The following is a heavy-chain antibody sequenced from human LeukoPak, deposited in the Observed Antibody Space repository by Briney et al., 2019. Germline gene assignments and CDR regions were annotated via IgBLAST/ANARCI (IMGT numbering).Heavy chain of an antibody. CDR3: TRVAYYSDRSAFAFFDY. D-gene: IGHD3-22*01. J-gene: IGHJ4*02. V-gene: IGHV4-4*02. CDR1: GGSISSSDW. Sequence: SETLSLTCAVSGGSISSSDWRSWVRQPPGKGLEWIGEIYHSGSTNYNPSLKSRVTISVDKSKNQFSLKFSSVTAADTAVYYCTRVAYYSDRSAFAFFDYWGRGTLVTVSS. CDR2: IYHSGST.